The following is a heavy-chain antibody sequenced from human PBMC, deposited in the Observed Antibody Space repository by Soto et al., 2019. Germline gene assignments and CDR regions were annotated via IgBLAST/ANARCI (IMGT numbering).Heavy chain of an antibody. CDR3: ARDRAYSGSYYYYYYGMDV. D-gene: IGHD1-26*01. Sequence: GGSLRLSCAASGFTFSSYWMSWVRQAPGKGLEWVANIKQDGSEKYYVDSVKGRFTISRDNAKNSLYLQMNSLRAEDTAVYYCARDRAYSGSYYYYYYGMDVWGQGTTVTVSS. CDR1: GFTFSSYW. CDR2: IKQDGSEK. V-gene: IGHV3-7*01. J-gene: IGHJ6*02.